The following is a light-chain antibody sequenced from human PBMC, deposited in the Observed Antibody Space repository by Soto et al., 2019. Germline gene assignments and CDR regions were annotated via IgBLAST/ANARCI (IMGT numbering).Light chain of an antibody. CDR2: EVS. V-gene: IGLV2-14*01. CDR1: SSDVGGYNY. J-gene: IGLJ1*01. Sequence: QSVLTQPASASGSPGQSITISRTGTSSDVGGYNYVSWYQQHPGKAPKLMIYEVSNRPSGVSNRFSGSKSGNTASLTISGLQAEDEADYYCSSYTSSSTLYVFGTGTKVTVL. CDR3: SSYTSSSTLYV.